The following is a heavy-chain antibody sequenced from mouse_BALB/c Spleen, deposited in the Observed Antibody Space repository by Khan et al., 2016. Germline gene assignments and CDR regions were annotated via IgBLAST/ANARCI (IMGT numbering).Heavy chain of an antibody. J-gene: IGHJ3*01. CDR3: AREGLRRGFVY. Sequence: EVELVESGGGLVKPGGSLKLSCAASGFTFSDYYMYWVRQTPEKRLEWVATISDGGSYTYYPDSVKGRFTISRDNAKNNLYLQMSSLKSEDTAMYYCAREGLRRGFVYWGQGTLVTVSA. CDR2: ISDGGSYT. D-gene: IGHD2-4*01. CDR1: GFTFSDYY. V-gene: IGHV5-4*02.